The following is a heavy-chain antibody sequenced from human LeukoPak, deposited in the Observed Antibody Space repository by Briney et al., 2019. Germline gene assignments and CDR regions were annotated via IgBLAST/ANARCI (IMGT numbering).Heavy chain of an antibody. CDR3: ARSLGYCSSTSCYPLYYFDY. D-gene: IGHD2-2*01. V-gene: IGHV4-4*07. CDR2: IYTSGST. J-gene: IGHJ4*02. CDR1: GGSISSYY. Sequence: PSETLSLTCTVSGGSISSYYWSWIRQPAGKGLEWIGRIYTSGSTNYNPSLKSRVTMSVDTSKNQFTLKLSSVTAADTAVYYCARSLGYCSSTSCYPLYYFDYWGQGTLVTVSS.